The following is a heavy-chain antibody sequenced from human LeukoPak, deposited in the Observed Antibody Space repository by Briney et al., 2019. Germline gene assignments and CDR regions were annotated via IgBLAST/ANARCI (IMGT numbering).Heavy chain of an antibody. Sequence: PGGSLRLSCAASGFTFSIYSMNWVRQAPGKGLEWVSSISSSSSFIYYADSVKDRFTISRDNAKNSLYLQMNSLRAEDTAVYYCARDSDYGDYGGCDYWGQGTLVTVSS. V-gene: IGHV3-21*01. CDR1: GFTFSIYS. CDR2: ISSSSSFI. CDR3: ARDSDYGDYGGCDY. J-gene: IGHJ4*02. D-gene: IGHD4-17*01.